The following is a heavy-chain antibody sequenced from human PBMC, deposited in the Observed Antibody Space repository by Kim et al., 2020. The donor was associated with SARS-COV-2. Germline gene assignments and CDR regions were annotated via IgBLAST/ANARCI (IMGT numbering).Heavy chain of an antibody. CDR2: IRSRLNSYAT. CDR1: GFTFSDSP. CDR3: TRIPGPTLAFWDAFDV. D-gene: IGHD3-3*02. V-gene: IGHV3-73*01. J-gene: IGHJ3*01. Sequence: GGSLRLSCVASGFTFSDSPMHWVRQASGKGLECVGRIRSRLNSYATGYGASVKGRFTMSRDDSKNTAYLQMNSLKIEDTAIYYCTRIPGPTLAFWDAFDVWGQGTMVTVSS.